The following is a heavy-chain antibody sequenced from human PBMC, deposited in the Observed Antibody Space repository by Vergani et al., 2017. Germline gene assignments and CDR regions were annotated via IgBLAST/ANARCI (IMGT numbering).Heavy chain of an antibody. J-gene: IGHJ4*02. V-gene: IGHV1-2*02. CDR3: ARAERYYDSSGYPASGHFDY. CDR1: GYTFTGYY. D-gene: IGHD3-22*01. CDR2: INPNSGGT. Sequence: QVQLVQSGVEVKKPGASVKVSCKASGYTFTGYYMHWVRQAPGQGLEWMGWINPNSGGTNYAQKFQGRVTMTRDTSISTAYMELSRLRSDDTAVYYCARAERYYDSSGYPASGHFDYWGQGTLVTVSS.